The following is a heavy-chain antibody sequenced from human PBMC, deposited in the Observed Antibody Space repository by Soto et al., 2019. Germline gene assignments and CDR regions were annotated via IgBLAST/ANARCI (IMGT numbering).Heavy chain of an antibody. D-gene: IGHD5-12*01. CDR1: GFTFGDYA. Sequence: GGSLRLSCTASGFTFGDYAMSWFRQAPGKGLEWVGFIRSKAYGGTTEYAASVKGRFTISRDDSKNIAYLQMNSLKTEDTAVYYCSRLKEYSGYADLDSWGQGTLVTVS. V-gene: IGHV3-49*03. CDR3: SRLKEYSGYADLDS. CDR2: IRSKAYGGTT. J-gene: IGHJ4*02.